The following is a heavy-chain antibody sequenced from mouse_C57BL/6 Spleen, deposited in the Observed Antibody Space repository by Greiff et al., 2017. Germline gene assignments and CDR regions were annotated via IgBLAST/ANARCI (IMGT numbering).Heavy chain of an antibody. D-gene: IGHD2-4*01. Sequence: VKLMESGPGLVAPSQSLSITCTVSGFSLTSYGVHWVRQPPGKGLEWLVVIWSDGSTTYNSARTSRLSIRKDNSKSQVFLKMNSLQTDDTAMYYCARHIYDYDGNYYAMDYWGQGTSVTVSS. CDR1: GFSLTSYG. V-gene: IGHV2-6-1*01. J-gene: IGHJ4*01. CDR3: ARHIYDYDGNYYAMDY. CDR2: IWSDGST.